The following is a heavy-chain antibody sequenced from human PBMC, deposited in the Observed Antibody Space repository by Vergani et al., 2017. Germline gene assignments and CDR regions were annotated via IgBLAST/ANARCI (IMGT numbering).Heavy chain of an antibody. Sequence: EVQLVGSGGGLVQPGRSLRLSCAASGFTFNHYAMNWVRQAPGKGLEWVSGISGSGGSTYYAGSVKGRFTISRDSSKNTLYLQMNSLSAGDTAVYYCAKANPRNSGYDNLYYYHTMDVWCQGTTVTVSS. D-gene: IGHD5-12*01. J-gene: IGHJ6*02. CDR3: AKANPRNSGYDNLYYYHTMDV. CDR2: ISGSGGST. CDR1: GFTFNHYA. V-gene: IGHV3-23*04.